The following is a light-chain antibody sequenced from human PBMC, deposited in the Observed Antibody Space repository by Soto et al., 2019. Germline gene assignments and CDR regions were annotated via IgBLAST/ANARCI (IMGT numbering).Light chain of an antibody. CDR2: EVS. CDR1: SSDVGGYNY. V-gene: IGLV2-14*01. Sequence: QSPLNQPPSAPGSPGQSVPISCTGTSSDVGGYNYVSWYQQHPGKAPKLMIYEVSKRPSGVSNRFSGSKSGNTASLTISGLQAEEEADYYRRSYTSSNYVVFGAGTKVTVL. J-gene: IGLJ1*01. CDR3: RSYTSSNYVV.